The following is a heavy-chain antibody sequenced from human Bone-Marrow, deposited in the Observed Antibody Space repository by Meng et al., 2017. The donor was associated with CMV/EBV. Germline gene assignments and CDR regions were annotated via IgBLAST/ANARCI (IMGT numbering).Heavy chain of an antibody. CDR2: IYSGGST. CDR3: ASPRASYGPGTEYYYYGMDV. J-gene: IGHJ6*02. CDR1: GFTVSSNY. Sequence: GGSLRLSCAAPGFTVSSNYMSWVRQAPGKGLEWFSVIYSGGSTYYADSVKGRFTISRDNSKNTLYLQMNSLRAEDTAVYYCASPRASYGPGTEYYYYGMDVWGQESTVTVSS. D-gene: IGHD5-18*01. V-gene: IGHV3-53*01.